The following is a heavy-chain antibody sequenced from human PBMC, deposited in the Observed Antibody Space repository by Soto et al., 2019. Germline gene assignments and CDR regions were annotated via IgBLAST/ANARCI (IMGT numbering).Heavy chain of an antibody. V-gene: IGHV3-66*01. CDR3: VRENYYYGMDV. J-gene: IGHJ6*02. Sequence: EVQLVESGGGLVQPGGSLRLSCAASGFTVSTDWMCWVRQAPGKGLEWVSVIRSGGNTNYADSVEGRFTISRDNSKNTVYLQMNSLRAEDTAVYYCVRENYYYGMDVWGQGTTVSVSS. CDR1: GFTVSTDW. CDR2: IRSGGNT.